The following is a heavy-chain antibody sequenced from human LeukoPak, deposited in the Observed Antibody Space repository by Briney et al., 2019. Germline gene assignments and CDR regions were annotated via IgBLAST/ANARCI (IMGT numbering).Heavy chain of an antibody. V-gene: IGHV3-48*03. CDR3: ASIEMAP. CDR2: IGGSGSTT. Sequence: GGSLRLSXATSGFTFSSYEMNWVRQAPGKGLEWVSYIGGSGSTTYYADSVKGRFTISRDNAKNSLYLQMKSLRAEDTAVYYCASIEMAPWGQGTLVTVSS. J-gene: IGHJ5*02. D-gene: IGHD5-24*01. CDR1: GFTFSSYE.